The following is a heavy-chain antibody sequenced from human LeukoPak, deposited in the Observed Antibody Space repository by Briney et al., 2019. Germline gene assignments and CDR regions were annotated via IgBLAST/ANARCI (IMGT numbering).Heavy chain of an antibody. CDR2: LSYDGSA. V-gene: IGHV4-39*07. J-gene: IGHJ5*02. CDR3: ARGGVSDYDYVWGSYRPNNWFDP. CDR1: GASITSKAYF. D-gene: IGHD3-16*02. Sequence: SETLSLTCTVSGASITSKAYFWGWIRRPPGKGLEWVGTLSYDGSAYYNTSLRSRVTISVDTSKSQFSLKVTSVTAADTAVYYCARGGVSDYDYVWGSYRPNNWFDPWGRGTLVSVSS.